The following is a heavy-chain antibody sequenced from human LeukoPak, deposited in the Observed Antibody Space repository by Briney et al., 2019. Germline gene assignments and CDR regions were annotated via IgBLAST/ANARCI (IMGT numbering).Heavy chain of an antibody. CDR3: ARVPSTQWLVYYFDY. Sequence: PGGSLRLFCAASGFTFSSYWMHWVRQAPGKGLVWVSRINSDGSSTTYADSVKGRFTISRDNAKNTLYLQMNSLRAEDTAVYYCARVPSTQWLVYYFDYWGQGTLVTVSS. CDR2: INSDGSST. V-gene: IGHV3-74*01. D-gene: IGHD6-19*01. J-gene: IGHJ4*02. CDR1: GFTFSSYW.